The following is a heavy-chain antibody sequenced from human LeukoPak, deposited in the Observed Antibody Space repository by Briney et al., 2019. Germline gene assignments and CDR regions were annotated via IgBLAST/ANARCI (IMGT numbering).Heavy chain of an antibody. J-gene: IGHJ6*02. V-gene: IGHV3-21*01. Sequence: GGSLRLSCAASGFTFSTYSMNWVRQAPGKGLEWVSSISGNSRYIYYADSVKGRFTISRDNAKNSLYLQMNGLRAEDTAVYYCAGDRVIAAAGDYYYYGMDVWGQGTTVTVSS. D-gene: IGHD6-13*01. CDR2: ISGNSRYI. CDR1: GFTFSTYS. CDR3: AGDRVIAAAGDYYYYGMDV.